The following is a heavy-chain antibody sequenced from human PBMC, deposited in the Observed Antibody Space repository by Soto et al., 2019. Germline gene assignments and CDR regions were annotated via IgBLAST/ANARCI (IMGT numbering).Heavy chain of an antibody. CDR2: ISYDGSNK. CDR3: EKGEYYDYVWGSYPNYYYYYGMDV. J-gene: IGHJ6*02. Sequence: HPGGSLRLSCAASGFTFSSYGMHWVRQAPGKGLEWVAVISYDGSNKYYADSVKGRFTISRDNSKNTLYLQMNSLRAEDTAVYYCEKGEYYDYVWGSYPNYYYYYGMDVWGQGPTLTVSS. V-gene: IGHV3-30*18. D-gene: IGHD3-16*02. CDR1: GFTFSSYG.